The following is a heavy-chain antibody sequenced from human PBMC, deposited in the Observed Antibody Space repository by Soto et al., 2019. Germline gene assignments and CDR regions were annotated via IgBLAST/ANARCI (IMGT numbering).Heavy chain of an antibody. CDR2: IIPILGIA. D-gene: IGHD2-15*01. CDR3: ARDRDIAKSNWFDP. V-gene: IGHV1-69*04. CDR1: GGTFSSYT. J-gene: IGHJ5*02. Sequence: SVKVSCKASGGTFSSYTISWVRQAPGQGLEWMGRIIPILGIANYAQKFQGRVTITADKSTSTAYMELSSLRSEDTAVYYCARDRDIAKSNWFDPWGQGTLVTVSS.